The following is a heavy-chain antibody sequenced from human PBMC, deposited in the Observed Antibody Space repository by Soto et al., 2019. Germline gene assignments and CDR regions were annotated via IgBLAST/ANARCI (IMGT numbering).Heavy chain of an antibody. CDR1: GFTFSSYW. V-gene: IGHV3-7*03. CDR3: ARSLILVGAGAEYFQH. CDR2: IKQDGSEK. D-gene: IGHD1-26*01. Sequence: GGSLRLSCAASGFTFSSYWMSWVRQAPGKGLEWVANIKQDGSEKYYVDSVKGRFTISRDNAKNSLYLQMNSLRAEDTAVYYCARSLILVGAGAEYFQHWGQGTLVTSPQ. J-gene: IGHJ1*01.